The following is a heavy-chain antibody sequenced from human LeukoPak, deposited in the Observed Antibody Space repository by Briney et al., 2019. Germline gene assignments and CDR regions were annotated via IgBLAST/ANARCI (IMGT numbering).Heavy chain of an antibody. Sequence: PETLSLTCNVSGGSINSYYWSWIRQPAGKGLEWIGRMYTSGSTNYNPSLKSRVTMSVDTSKNQFSLKLSSVTAADTAVYYCARGFGAVTTLDYWGQGTLVTVSS. D-gene: IGHD4-11*01. CDR2: MYTSGST. J-gene: IGHJ4*02. CDR1: GGSINSYY. V-gene: IGHV4-4*07. CDR3: ARGFGAVTTLDY.